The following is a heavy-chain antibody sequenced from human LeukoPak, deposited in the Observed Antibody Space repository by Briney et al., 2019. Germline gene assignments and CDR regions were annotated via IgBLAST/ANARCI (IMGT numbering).Heavy chain of an antibody. D-gene: IGHD6-19*01. J-gene: IGHJ4*02. CDR2: IYSSGST. V-gene: IGHV4-4*07. CDR3: ARVLGWAGFGY. CDR1: GGSLSSFY. Sequence: SETLSLTCTVSGGSLSSFYWSWFRQPAGKGLEWIGRIYSSGSTNYNPSLKSRLTMSVDTSKNQFSLRLSSVTAADTAVYYCARVLGWAGFGYWGQGTLVTVSS.